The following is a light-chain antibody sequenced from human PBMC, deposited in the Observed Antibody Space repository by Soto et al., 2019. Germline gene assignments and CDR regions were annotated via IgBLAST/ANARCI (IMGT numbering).Light chain of an antibody. Sequence: EIVLTQSPVTLSLSPGEIATLSCRASQSVDSYLAWYQQKPGQAPRLLIYDVSNRATGIPARFSGGGSGTDFTLTISSLEPEDFAVYYCQQRSNWPPTFGQGTK. J-gene: IGKJ1*01. V-gene: IGKV3-11*01. CDR1: QSVDSY. CDR3: QQRSNWPPT. CDR2: DVS.